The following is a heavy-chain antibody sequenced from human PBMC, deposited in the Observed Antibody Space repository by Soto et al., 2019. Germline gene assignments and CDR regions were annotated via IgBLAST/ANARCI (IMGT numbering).Heavy chain of an antibody. Sequence: GGSLRLSCAASGFTFSSYSMNWVRQAPGKGLEWVSYISSSSTIYYADSVKGRFTISRDNAKNSLYLQMSSLRVEDTAVYYCATDWYHTLDSWGQGIPVTVSS. D-gene: IGHD1-20*01. CDR2: ISSSSTI. J-gene: IGHJ4*02. V-gene: IGHV3-48*01. CDR1: GFTFSSYS. CDR3: ATDWYHTLDS.